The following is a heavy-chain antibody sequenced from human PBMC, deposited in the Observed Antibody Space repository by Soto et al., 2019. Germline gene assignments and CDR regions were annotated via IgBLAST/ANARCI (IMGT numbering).Heavy chain of an antibody. J-gene: IGHJ6*02. CDR1: GFTFSSYG. D-gene: IGHD3-3*01. CDR3: AKDLYDFWSGYTEGSYGMDV. CDR2: ISYDGSNK. V-gene: IGHV3-30*18. Sequence: QVQLVESGGGVVQPGRSLRLSCAASGFTFSSYGMHWVRQAPGKGLEWVAVISYDGSNKYYADSVKGRFTISRDNSXXTXYXXMNSLRDEDTAVYYCAKDLYDFWSGYTEGSYGMDVWGQGTTVTVSS.